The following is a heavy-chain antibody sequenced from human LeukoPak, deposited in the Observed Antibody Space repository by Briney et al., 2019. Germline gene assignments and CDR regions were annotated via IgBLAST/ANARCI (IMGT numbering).Heavy chain of an antibody. CDR1: GASISSYY. CDR3: AREKYGNEPFDY. V-gene: IGHV4-59*01. J-gene: IGHJ4*02. D-gene: IGHD4-23*01. CDR2: LYNTRNT. Sequence: SETLSLTCTVSGASISSYYWSWIRQPPGKGLEWIGYLYNTRNTYYNPSLKSRVTISVDTSTNQFSLKVSSVTAADTAVYYCAREKYGNEPFDYWGQGTLVTVSS.